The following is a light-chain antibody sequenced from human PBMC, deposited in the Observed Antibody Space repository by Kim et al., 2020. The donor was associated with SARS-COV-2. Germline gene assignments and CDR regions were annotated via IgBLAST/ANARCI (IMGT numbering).Light chain of an antibody. J-gene: IGLJ2*01. Sequence: APGKTATLACGGDNIGSRSVHWYQQKSGQAPVVVIYYDRDRPSGIPERFSGAISGNTATLTISRVEAGDEADYYCQVWDSTTNQGVFGGGTQLTVL. CDR3: QVWDSTTNQGV. CDR1: NIGSRS. V-gene: IGLV3-21*04. CDR2: YDR.